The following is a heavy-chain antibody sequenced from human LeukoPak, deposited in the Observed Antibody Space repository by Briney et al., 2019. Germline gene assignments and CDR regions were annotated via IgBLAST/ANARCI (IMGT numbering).Heavy chain of an antibody. CDR2: NSAYNGNT. J-gene: IGHJ4*02. V-gene: IGHV1-18*04. D-gene: IGHD2-15*01. Sequence: ASVKVSCKASGYTFTSYGISWVRQAPGQGPEGMGWNSAYNGNTNYAQKLQGRVTMTTDTSTSTAYMELRSLRSDDTAVYYCARVDCSGGSCYLGDYWGQGTLVTVSS. CDR1: GYTFTSYG. CDR3: ARVDCSGGSCYLGDY.